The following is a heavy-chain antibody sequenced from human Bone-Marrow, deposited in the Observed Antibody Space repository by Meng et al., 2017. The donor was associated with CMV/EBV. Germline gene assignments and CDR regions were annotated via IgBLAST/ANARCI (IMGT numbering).Heavy chain of an antibody. CDR3: ARDLRIGAFDI. J-gene: IGHJ3*02. V-gene: IGHV4-59*01. CDR1: GGSISSYY. CDR2: IYYSGST. D-gene: IGHD2/OR15-2a*01. Sequence: GSLRLSCTVSGGSISSYYWSWIRQPPGKGLEWIGYIYYSGSTNYNPSLKSRVTISVDTSKNQFSLKLSSVTAADTAVYYCARDLRIGAFDIWGQGTMVTVSS.